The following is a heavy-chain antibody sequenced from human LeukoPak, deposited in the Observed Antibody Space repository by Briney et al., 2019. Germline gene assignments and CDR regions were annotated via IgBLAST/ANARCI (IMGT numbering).Heavy chain of an antibody. CDR1: GFTVSGNY. J-gene: IGHJ3*02. Sequence: GGSLRLSCAASGFTVSGNYISWVRQAPGKGLEWVSVIFSGGSTYYADSVKGRFTISRDTSKNTLYLQMNSLRAEDTAVYYCARASDYAMAFDICGQGTMVTVSS. V-gene: IGHV3-53*01. CDR2: IFSGGST. CDR3: ARASDYAMAFDI. D-gene: IGHD4-17*01.